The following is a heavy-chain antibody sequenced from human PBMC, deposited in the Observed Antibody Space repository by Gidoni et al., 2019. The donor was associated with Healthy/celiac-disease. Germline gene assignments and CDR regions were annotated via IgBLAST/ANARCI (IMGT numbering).Heavy chain of an antibody. D-gene: IGHD6-13*01. Sequence: QVQLVQSGAEVKKPGSSVQVCCKASGGTFSSYAISWVRQAPGQGLEWMGRIIPILGIANDAQKFQGRVTITADKSTSTAYMELSSLRSEDTAVYYCARTKGGIAAAGMMLYFDLWGRGTLVTVSS. CDR1: GGTFSSYA. CDR3: ARTKGGIAAAGMMLYFDL. CDR2: IIPILGIA. J-gene: IGHJ2*01. V-gene: IGHV1-69*04.